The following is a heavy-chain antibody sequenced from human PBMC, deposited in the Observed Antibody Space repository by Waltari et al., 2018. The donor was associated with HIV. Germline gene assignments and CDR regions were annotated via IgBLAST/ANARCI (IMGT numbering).Heavy chain of an antibody. Sequence: QVQLVQSGAEVKKPGASVMVSCKVSGYSLNELSIHWVRQAPGEGPEWLGGCDAGVGKTIYEERFQGRVTMTEDTSTDSAYMELSSLRFDDAAVYYCATIVGLGGGRGYWFDPWGQGTLVTVSS. D-gene: IGHD1-26*01. V-gene: IGHV1-24*01. CDR2: CDAGVGKT. J-gene: IGHJ5*02. CDR1: GYSLNELS. CDR3: ATIVGLGGGRGYWFDP.